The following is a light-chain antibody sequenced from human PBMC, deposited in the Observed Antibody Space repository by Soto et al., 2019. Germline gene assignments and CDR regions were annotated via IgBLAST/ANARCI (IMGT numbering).Light chain of an antibody. V-gene: IGKV3-15*01. CDR1: QSVNSN. CDR3: QHYNTWPWT. Sequence: ETVMTQSPATLSVSPGERATLSCRASQSVNSNLAWYQQKLGQAPRVLIYGASTRATGIPARFSGSGSETELILTISSLQSEDFAVYYCQHYNTWPWTFGQGTKVEIK. CDR2: GAS. J-gene: IGKJ1*01.